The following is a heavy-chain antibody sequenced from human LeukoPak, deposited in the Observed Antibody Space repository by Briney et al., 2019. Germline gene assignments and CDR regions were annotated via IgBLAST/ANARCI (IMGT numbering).Heavy chain of an antibody. CDR2: INPNSGGT. CDR3: ARGGGSSSWLVSYYYMDV. J-gene: IGHJ6*03. CDR1: GYTFTGYY. D-gene: IGHD6-13*01. Sequence: ASVKVSCKASGYTFTGYYMHWVRQAPGQGLEWMGWINPNSGGTNYAQRFQGRVTMTRDTSISTAYMELSRLRSDDTAVYYCARGGGSSSWLVSYYYMDVWGKGTTVTISS. V-gene: IGHV1-2*02.